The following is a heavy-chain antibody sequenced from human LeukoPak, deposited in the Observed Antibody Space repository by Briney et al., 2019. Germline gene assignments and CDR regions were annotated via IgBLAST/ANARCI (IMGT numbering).Heavy chain of an antibody. D-gene: IGHD2-2*01. J-gene: IGHJ5*02. Sequence: ASVKVSCKASGYTFTCYYMHWVRQAPGQGLEWMGWINPNSGGTNYAQKFQGRVTMTRDTSISTAYMELSRLRSDDTAVYYCARDVEVGDIVVVPADNWFDPWGQGTLVTVSS. CDR2: INPNSGGT. V-gene: IGHV1-2*02. CDR3: ARDVEVGDIVVVPADNWFDP. CDR1: GYTFTCYY.